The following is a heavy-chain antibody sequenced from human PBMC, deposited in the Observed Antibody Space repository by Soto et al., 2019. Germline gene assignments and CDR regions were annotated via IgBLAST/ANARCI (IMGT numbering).Heavy chain of an antibody. CDR1: GGSISSSSYY. D-gene: IGHD2-2*01. Sequence: QLQLQESGPGLVKPSETLSLTCTVSGGSISSSSYYWGWIRQPPGKGLEWIGSIYYSGSTYYNPSLKSRVTISVDTSKNQFSLKLSSVTAADTAVYYCAREEIVGYCSSTSCYGQGWFDPWGQGTLVTVSS. V-gene: IGHV4-39*02. CDR3: AREEIVGYCSSTSCYGQGWFDP. CDR2: IYYSGST. J-gene: IGHJ5*02.